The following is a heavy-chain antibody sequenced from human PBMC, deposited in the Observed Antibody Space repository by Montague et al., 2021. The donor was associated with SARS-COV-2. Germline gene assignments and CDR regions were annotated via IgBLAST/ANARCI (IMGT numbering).Heavy chain of an antibody. CDR1: GGSISGSNYY. CDR2: IYYSGST. D-gene: IGHD1-7*01. V-gene: IGHV4-39*01. CDR3: ARLLLELPGDY. J-gene: IGHJ4*02. Sequence: SETLFLTCTVSGGSISGSNYYWAWIRQPPGKGLEWIGSIYYSGSTYDNSSLKSRVSISVDTSKNQFSLKLNSVTAADTAVYYCARLLLELPGDYWGQGTLVTVSS.